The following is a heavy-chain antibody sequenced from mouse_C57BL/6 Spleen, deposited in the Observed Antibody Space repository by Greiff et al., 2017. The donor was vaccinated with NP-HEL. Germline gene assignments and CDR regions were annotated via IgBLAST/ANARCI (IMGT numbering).Heavy chain of an antibody. D-gene: IGHD2-2*01. CDR2: ISDGGSYT. CDR3: ARYVYDERAFDY. CDR1: GFTFSSYA. V-gene: IGHV5-4*03. Sequence: EVKLVESGGGLVKPGGSLKLSCAASGFTFSSYAMSWVRQTPEKRLEWVATISDGGSYTYYPDNVKGRFTISRDNAKNNLYLQMSHLKSEDTAMYYCARYVYDERAFDYWGQGTTLTVSS. J-gene: IGHJ2*01.